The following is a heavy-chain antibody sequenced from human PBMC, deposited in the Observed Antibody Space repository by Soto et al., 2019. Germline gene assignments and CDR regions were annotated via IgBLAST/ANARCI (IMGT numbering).Heavy chain of an antibody. J-gene: IGHJ5*02. D-gene: IGHD6-19*01. CDR3: ARWGSRSSGWFDP. CDR2: IYYSGST. CDR1: GGSISSYY. V-gene: IGHV4-59*01. Sequence: PSETLSLTCTVSGGSISSYYGSWIRQPPGKGLEWIGYIYYSGSTNYNPSLKSRVTISVDTSKNQFSLKLSSVTAADTAVYYCARWGSRSSGWFDPWGQGTLVTVS.